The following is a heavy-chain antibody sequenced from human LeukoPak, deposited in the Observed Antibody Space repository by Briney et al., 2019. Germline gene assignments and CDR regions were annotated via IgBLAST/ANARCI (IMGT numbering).Heavy chain of an antibody. D-gene: IGHD5-12*01. Sequence: SVKVSCKAFGGTFSSYAISWVRQAPGQGLEWMGRIIPILGIANYAQRFQGRVTITADKSTSTAYMELSSLRSEDTAVYDCARVGEGNSGYDWDYWGQGTLVTVSS. CDR2: IIPILGIA. J-gene: IGHJ4*02. CDR3: ARVGEGNSGYDWDY. CDR1: GGTFSSYA. V-gene: IGHV1-69*04.